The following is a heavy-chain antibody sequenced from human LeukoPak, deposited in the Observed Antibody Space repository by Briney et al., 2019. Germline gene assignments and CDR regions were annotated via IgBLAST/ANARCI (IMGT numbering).Heavy chain of an antibody. CDR2: IRYDGSNK. CDR1: GFTFSSYG. J-gene: IGHJ4*02. V-gene: IGHV3-30*02. D-gene: IGHD2-2*01. CDR3: AKDIVVVPAAYDY. Sequence: GGSLRLSCAASGFTFSSYGMHWVRQAPGKGLEWVAFIRYDGSNKYYADSMKGRFTISRDNSKNTLYLQMNSLRAEDTAVYYCAKDIVVVPAAYDYWGQGTLVTVSS.